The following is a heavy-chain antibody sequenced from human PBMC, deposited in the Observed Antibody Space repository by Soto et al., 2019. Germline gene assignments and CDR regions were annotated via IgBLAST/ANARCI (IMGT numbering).Heavy chain of an antibody. CDR3: ARDGGSSSWDLDPNWFDP. CDR1: GGSISSSNW. J-gene: IGHJ5*02. Sequence: PSETLSLTCAVSGGSISSSNWWSWVRQPPGKGLEWIGEIYHSGSTNYNPSLKSRVTISVDKSKNQLSLKLSSVTAADTAVYYCARDGGSSSWDLDPNWFDPWGEGTLVT. D-gene: IGHD6-13*01. CDR2: IYHSGST. V-gene: IGHV4-4*02.